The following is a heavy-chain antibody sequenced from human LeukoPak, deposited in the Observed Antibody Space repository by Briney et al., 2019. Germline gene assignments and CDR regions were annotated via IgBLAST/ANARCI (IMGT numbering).Heavy chain of an antibody. J-gene: IGHJ4*02. Sequence: PGGSLRLSCAASGFTFSSYAMSWVRQAPGKGLEWVSSISGNGDNTYYADSVKGRFTISRDNSKNTLYLQMNSLKAEDTAVYYCAKVDTTVTRFDYWGQGTLVTVSS. CDR2: ISGNGDNT. V-gene: IGHV3-23*01. D-gene: IGHD4-17*01. CDR3: AKVDTTVTRFDY. CDR1: GFTFSSYA.